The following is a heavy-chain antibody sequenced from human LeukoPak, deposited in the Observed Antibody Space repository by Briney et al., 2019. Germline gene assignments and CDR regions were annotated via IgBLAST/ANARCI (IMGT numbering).Heavy chain of an antibody. CDR2: ISSSSSTI. V-gene: IGHV3-48*01. J-gene: IGHJ4*02. CDR1: GFTFSSYS. CDR3: ARHTDNHYGAFDY. Sequence: GGSLRLSCAASGFTFSSYSMNWVRQAPGKGLEWVSYISSSSSTIYYADSVKGRFTISRDNAKNSLYLQMNSLRAEDTAVYYCARHTDNHYGAFDYWGQGTLVTVSS. D-gene: IGHD4-17*01.